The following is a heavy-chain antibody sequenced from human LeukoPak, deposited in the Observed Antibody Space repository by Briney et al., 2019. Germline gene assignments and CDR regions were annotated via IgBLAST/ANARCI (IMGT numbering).Heavy chain of an antibody. Sequence: GGSLRLSCAPSGFTFSHYWMSWIRQAPGKGLEWVSYISSSGSTIYYADSVKGRFTISRDNAKNSLYLQMNSLRAEDTAVYYCASPPADYGDPSGDYWGQGTLVTVSS. V-gene: IGHV3-11*01. J-gene: IGHJ4*02. D-gene: IGHD4-17*01. CDR2: ISSSGSTI. CDR1: GFTFSHYW. CDR3: ASPPADYGDPSGDY.